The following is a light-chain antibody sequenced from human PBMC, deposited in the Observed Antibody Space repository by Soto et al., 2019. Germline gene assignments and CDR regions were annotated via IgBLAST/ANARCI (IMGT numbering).Light chain of an antibody. CDR1: QSVSNY. CDR3: QQRSGWPPSLT. Sequence: EVVLTQSPAPLSLSPGETATLSCRASQSVSNYLAWYQQKPGQAPRLLIYDTSKSATGIPARFSGSGSGTDFTLTISSLEPEDFAVYYCQQRSGWPPSLTFGGGTKVEIK. V-gene: IGKV3-11*01. J-gene: IGKJ4*01. CDR2: DTS.